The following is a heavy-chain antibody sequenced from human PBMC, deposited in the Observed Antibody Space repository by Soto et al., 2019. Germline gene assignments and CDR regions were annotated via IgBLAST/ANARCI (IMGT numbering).Heavy chain of an antibody. Sequence: GGSLRLSCAASGFTFSSYGMHWVRQAPGKGLEWVAVIWYDGSNKYYADSVKGRFTMSRVNSKNTLYLQMNSLRAEDTAVYYCARDRRRYYFDYWGQGTLVTVSS. V-gene: IGHV3-33*01. CDR2: IWYDGSNK. J-gene: IGHJ4*02. CDR3: ARDRRRYYFDY. CDR1: GFTFSSYG.